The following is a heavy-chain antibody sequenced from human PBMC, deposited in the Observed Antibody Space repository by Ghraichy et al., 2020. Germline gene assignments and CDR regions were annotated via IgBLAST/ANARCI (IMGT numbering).Heavy chain of an antibody. CDR1: GGSISTYY. Sequence: SETLSLTCTVSGGSISTYYWSWIRQPPGKGLEWIGYIHSSGSTTYNPSLKSRVTITVDTSKNQFSLKLSAVTAADTAVYYCARGRSSTNDRSYYHGLGVWGKGTAVTVS. J-gene: IGHJ6*04. V-gene: IGHV4-59*01. CDR3: ARGRSSTNDRSYYHGLGV. CDR2: IHSSGST. D-gene: IGHD2-2*01.